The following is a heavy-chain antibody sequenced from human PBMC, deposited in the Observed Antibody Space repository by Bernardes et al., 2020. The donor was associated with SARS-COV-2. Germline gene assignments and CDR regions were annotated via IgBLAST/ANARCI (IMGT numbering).Heavy chain of an antibody. CDR2: IIGNGGGT. D-gene: IGHD3-10*01. V-gene: IGHV3-23*01. CDR3: AKDYPEKAGGSGEDSFFDY. J-gene: IGHJ4*02. CDR1: GFSFSDYA. Sequence: GGSLRLSCAASGFSFSDYAMSWVRQVPGKGLEWVSGIIGNGGGTYSADSVKGRFTISRDISKNTLYLQMHSLRAEDTAVYFCAKDYPEKAGGSGEDSFFDYWGQGTRVTVSA.